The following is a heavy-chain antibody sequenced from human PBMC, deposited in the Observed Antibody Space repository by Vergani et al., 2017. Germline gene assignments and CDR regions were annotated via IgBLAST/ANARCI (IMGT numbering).Heavy chain of an antibody. V-gene: IGHV5-51*01. CDR3: WGRNRGVGCKETKNYYYLYMDV. D-gene: IGHD2/OR15-2a*01. J-gene: IGHJ6*03. CDR1: GYSFTSYW. CDR2: IYPGDSDT. Sequence: EVQLVQSGAEVKKPGESLKISCKGSGYSFTSYWIGWVRQMPGKGLEWMGIIYPGDSDTRYSPSFQGQVTISADKSISTAYLQWSSLKASDNAMYYWWGRNRGVGCKETKNYYYLYMDVWGKGDKVTVSS.